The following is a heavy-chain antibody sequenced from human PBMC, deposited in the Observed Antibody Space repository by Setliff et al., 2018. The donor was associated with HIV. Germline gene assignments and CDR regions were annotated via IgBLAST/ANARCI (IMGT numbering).Heavy chain of an antibody. J-gene: IGHJ6*03. CDR3: AGGEVRSRYVSSRAPFYHYYYYMDV. CDR2: INHSGST. Sequence: PSETLSLTCAVFGGSFTDIGGSFTDYYWIWIRQPPGKGLEWMGEINHSGSTHSNPSLKSRFTISGDTSKNQFSLKVNSVTAADTAVYYCAGGEVRSRYVSSRAPFYHYYYYMDVWGKGTTVTVSS. V-gene: IGHV4-34*01. D-gene: IGHD6-13*01. CDR1: GGSFTDIGGSFTDYY.